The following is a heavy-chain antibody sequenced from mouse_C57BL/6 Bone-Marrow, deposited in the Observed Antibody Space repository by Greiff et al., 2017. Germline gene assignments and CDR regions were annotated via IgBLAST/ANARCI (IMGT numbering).Heavy chain of an antibody. J-gene: IGHJ3*01. Sequence: VKLMESGAELARPGASVKLSCKASGYTFTSYGISWVKQRTGQGLEWIGEIYPRSGNTYYNEKFKGKATLTADKSSSTAYMELRSLTSEDSAVYFCARRWFAYWGQGTLVTVSA. CDR3: ARRWFAY. CDR1: GYTFTSYG. CDR2: IYPRSGNT. V-gene: IGHV1-81*01.